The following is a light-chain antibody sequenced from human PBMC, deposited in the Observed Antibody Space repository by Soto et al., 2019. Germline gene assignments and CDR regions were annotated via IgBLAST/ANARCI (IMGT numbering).Light chain of an antibody. CDR2: DSS. CDR1: QSVVRS. CDR3: QQYERWPYT. J-gene: IGKJ2*01. Sequence: MTQSPAALSVSPGETSTLSCGAIQSVVRSLAWYQQKPGQAPSLLIFDSSTRATGAPARFSGSGSETEFTLTIHTLQPEDRAVYYCQQYERWPYTFGQGTKVDI. V-gene: IGKV3-15*01.